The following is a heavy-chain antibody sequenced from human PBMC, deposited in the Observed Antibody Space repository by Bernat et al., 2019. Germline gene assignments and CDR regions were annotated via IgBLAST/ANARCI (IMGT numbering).Heavy chain of an antibody. V-gene: IGHV3-13*04. CDR1: GFTFSSYD. D-gene: IGHD6-19*01. CDR3: ARSIAVAGSSAFDI. J-gene: IGHJ3*02. CDR2: IGTAGDT. Sequence: VQLVESGGGLVQPGGSLRLSCAASGFTFSSYDMHWVRQATGKGLEWVSAIGTAGDTYYPGSVKGRFTISRENAKNSLYLQMNSPRAGDTAVYYCARSIAVAGSSAFDIWGQGTMVTVSS.